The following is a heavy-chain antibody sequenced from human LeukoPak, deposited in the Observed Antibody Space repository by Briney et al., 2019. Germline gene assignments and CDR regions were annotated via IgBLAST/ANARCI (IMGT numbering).Heavy chain of an antibody. CDR2: INWNGGST. Sequence: PGGSLRLSCAASGFTFDDYGMSWVRQAPGKGLEWGSGINWNGGSTGYADSVKGRFTISRDNAKNSLYLKMNSLRAEDTALYYCARAGTSSTSHYYYYYMDVWGKGTTVTVSS. CDR3: ARAGTSSTSHYYYYYMDV. D-gene: IGHD2-2*01. CDR1: GFTFDDYG. J-gene: IGHJ6*03. V-gene: IGHV3-20*04.